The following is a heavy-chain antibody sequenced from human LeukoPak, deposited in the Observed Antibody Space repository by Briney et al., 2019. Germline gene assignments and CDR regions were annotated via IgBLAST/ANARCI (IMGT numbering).Heavy chain of an antibody. CDR2: IYPGDPDT. V-gene: IGHV5-51*01. J-gene: IGHJ6*02. Sequence: GESLKISCKGSGYSFTSYWIGWVRQMPGKGLEWMGIIYPGDPDTRYSPSFQGQVTISADKSINTAYLQWSSLKASDTAMYYCARFSITMIRGVIYYYGMDVWGQGTTVTVSS. CDR3: ARFSITMIRGVIYYYGMDV. D-gene: IGHD3-10*01. CDR1: GYSFTSYW.